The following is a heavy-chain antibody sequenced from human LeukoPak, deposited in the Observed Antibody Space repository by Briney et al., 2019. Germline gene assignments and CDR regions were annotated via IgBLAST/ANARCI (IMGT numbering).Heavy chain of an antibody. J-gene: IGHJ4*02. Sequence: GGSLRLSCAASRFTFSSYEMNWVRQAPGKGLEWLSYISSSGDTIHYADSVKGRFTISRDNAKNALYLQMNSLRAEDTAVYYCARVYGVLGSRDQQLMHWGQGTLVTVSS. D-gene: IGHD6-13*01. V-gene: IGHV3-48*03. CDR3: ARVYGVLGSRDQQLMH. CDR1: RFTFSSYE. CDR2: ISSSGDTI.